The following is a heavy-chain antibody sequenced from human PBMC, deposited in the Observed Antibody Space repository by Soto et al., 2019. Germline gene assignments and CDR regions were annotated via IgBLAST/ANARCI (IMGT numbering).Heavy chain of an antibody. CDR3: AKVGDCSSTSCYAGWFDP. V-gene: IGHV3-23*01. D-gene: IGHD2-2*01. Sequence: EVQLLESGGGLVQPGGSLRLSCAASGFTFSSYAMSWVRQAPGKGLEWVSAISGSGGSTYYADSVKGRFTISRDNSKNTLYLQMNSRRAEDTAVYYCAKVGDCSSTSCYAGWFDPWGQGTLVTVSS. CDR2: ISGSGGST. J-gene: IGHJ5*02. CDR1: GFTFSSYA.